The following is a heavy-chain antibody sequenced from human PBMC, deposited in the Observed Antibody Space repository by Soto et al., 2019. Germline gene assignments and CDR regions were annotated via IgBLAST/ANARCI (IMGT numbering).Heavy chain of an antibody. V-gene: IGHV3-23*01. CDR3: AKDSDFWSGYYTGMEPFDY. D-gene: IGHD3-3*01. J-gene: IGHJ4*02. CDR2: ISGSGGST. Sequence: EVQLLESGGGLVQPGGSLRLSCAASGFTFSSYAMSWVRQAPGKGLEWVSAISGSGGSTYYADSVKGRFTISRDNSKNTLYLQMNSLRAEDTAVYYCAKDSDFWSGYYTGMEPFDYWGQGTLVTVSS. CDR1: GFTFSSYA.